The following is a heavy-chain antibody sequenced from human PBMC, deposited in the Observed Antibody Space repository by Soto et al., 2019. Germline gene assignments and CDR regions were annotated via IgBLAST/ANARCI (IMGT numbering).Heavy chain of an antibody. CDR2: ISYSGRT. CDR1: GGSISSGRYS. CDR3: ASVGGINWFDP. Sequence: QVQLQESCPGLGTPSQTLSSTCTVSGGSISSGRYSWRCIRQHTGKGLEWIGYISYSGRTYYNPTLQTRVTISVDTSKSQFSLKLSSVTAADTAGYYCASVGGINWFDPWGQGTLVTVSS. J-gene: IGHJ5*02. V-gene: IGHV4-31*03. D-gene: IGHD1-20*01.